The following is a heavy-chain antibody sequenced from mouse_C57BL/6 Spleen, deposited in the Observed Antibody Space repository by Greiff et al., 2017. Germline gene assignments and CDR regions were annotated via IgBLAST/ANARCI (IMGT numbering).Heavy chain of an antibody. CDR1: GFTFSSYA. J-gene: IGHJ4*01. CDR2: ISSGCDYI. Sequence: EVKLEASGAGLVKPGGSLKLSCAASGFTFSSYAMSWVRQTPEKRLECVAYISSGCDYIYYADTVKGRFTISRDNARNSLYLEMSSVKSEDTTMYYCKRSELDYYAMDYWGQGTSVTVSS. V-gene: IGHV5-9-1*02. CDR3: KRSELDYYAMDY.